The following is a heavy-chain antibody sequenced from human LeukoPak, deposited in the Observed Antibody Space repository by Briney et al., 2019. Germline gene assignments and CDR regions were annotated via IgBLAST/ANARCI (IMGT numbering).Heavy chain of an antibody. Sequence: GGPLRLSCAASGFTFNSYGMHWVRQAPGKGLEWVAFILDDGSNKYYADSVSGRFTISRDKFKNMLYLQMNSLRAEDTAVYYCAKWRHSYGSEYLQHWGQGTLVSVSS. CDR1: GFTFNSYG. CDR3: AKWRHSYGSEYLQH. CDR2: ILDDGSNK. D-gene: IGHD5-18*01. V-gene: IGHV3-30*02. J-gene: IGHJ1*01.